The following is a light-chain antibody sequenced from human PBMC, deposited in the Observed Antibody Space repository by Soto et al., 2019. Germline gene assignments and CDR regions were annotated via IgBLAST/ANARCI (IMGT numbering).Light chain of an antibody. CDR2: YAS. J-gene: IGKJ5*01. CDR1: QSVSTN. Sequence: EIIMTQSPVTRSVSPGERATLSCRASQSVSTNLAWYQQKPGQAPRLLIYYASTRATGIPARFSGSGSGTEFTLTISSLQSEDFALYYCQQYNDWPPITFGQGTRLEIK. CDR3: QQYNDWPPIT. V-gene: IGKV3-15*01.